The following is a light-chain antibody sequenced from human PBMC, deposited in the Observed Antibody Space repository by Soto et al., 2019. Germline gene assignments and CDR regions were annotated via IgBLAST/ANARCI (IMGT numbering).Light chain of an antibody. CDR2: TAS. CDR3: QQLNSYPLT. J-gene: IGKJ4*01. Sequence: DIQLTQSPSFLSASVGDRVTITCRASQGISSYLAWYDQKPGKAPKLLTYTASTLQSAVPSRFSGSGSGTEFTLTISSLQPEDFATYYCQQLNSYPLTFGGGTKVEIK. CDR1: QGISSY. V-gene: IGKV1-9*01.